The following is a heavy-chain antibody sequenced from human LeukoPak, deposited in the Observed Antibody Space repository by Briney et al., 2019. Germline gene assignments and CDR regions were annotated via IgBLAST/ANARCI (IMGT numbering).Heavy chain of an antibody. V-gene: IGHV4-39*01. CDR2: IYYSGST. D-gene: IGHD6-13*01. J-gene: IGHJ4*02. Sequence: TETLSLTCTVSGGSISSSSYYWGWIRQPPGKGLEWIGSIYYSGSTYYNPSLKSRVTISVDTSKNQISLKLSSVTAADTAVYYCARHRYSSSWPLDYWGQGTLVTVSS. CDR1: GGSISSSSYY. CDR3: ARHRYSSSWPLDY.